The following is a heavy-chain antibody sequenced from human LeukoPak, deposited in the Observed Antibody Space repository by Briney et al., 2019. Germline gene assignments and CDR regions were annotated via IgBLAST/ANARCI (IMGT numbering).Heavy chain of an antibody. J-gene: IGHJ4*02. CDR1: GGSISSSSYY. D-gene: IGHD3-10*01. Sequence: SETLSLTCTVSGGSISSSSYYWGWTRQPPGKGLEWIGSIYYSGSTYYNPSLKSRVTISVDTSKNQFSLKLSSVTAADTAVYYCARGRAEYYFDYWGQGTLVTVSS. CDR2: IYYSGST. CDR3: ARGRAEYYFDY. V-gene: IGHV4-39*01.